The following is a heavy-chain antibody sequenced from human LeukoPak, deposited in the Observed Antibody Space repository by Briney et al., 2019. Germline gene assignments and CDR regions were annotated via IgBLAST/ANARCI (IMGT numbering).Heavy chain of an antibody. CDR1: GYTLTELS. CDR2: FDPEDGET. Sequence: ASVKVSCKVSGYTLTELSMHWVRQAPGKGLEWMGGFDPEDGETIYAQKFQGRVTMTEDTSTDTAYMELNSLRSEDMAVYYCAVGDYYYDTRFDYWGQGTLVTVSS. V-gene: IGHV1-24*01. J-gene: IGHJ4*02. CDR3: AVGDYYYDTRFDY. D-gene: IGHD3-22*01.